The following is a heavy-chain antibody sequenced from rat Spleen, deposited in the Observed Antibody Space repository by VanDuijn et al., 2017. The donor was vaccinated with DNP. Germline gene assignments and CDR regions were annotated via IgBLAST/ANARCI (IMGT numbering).Heavy chain of an antibody. CDR2: MQSGGGT. CDR3: TGVDSYPGLPFEY. D-gene: IGHD1-4*01. J-gene: IGHJ2*01. CDR1: GFSLTDYH. V-gene: IGHV2-19*01. Sequence: QVQLKESGPGLVQPSQTLSLTCTVSGFSLTDYHVHWVRQPPGKGLEWMGRMQSGGGTAYNSVLKVRLSISRDTSKNQVFLEMNSLQTEDTAFYLCTGVDSYPGLPFEYWGQGVMVTVSS.